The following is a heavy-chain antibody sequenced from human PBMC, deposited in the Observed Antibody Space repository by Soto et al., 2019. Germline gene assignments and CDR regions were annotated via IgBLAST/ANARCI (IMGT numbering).Heavy chain of an antibody. D-gene: IGHD2-8*02. CDR3: AKSHRFCTGGSCGAFDT. J-gene: IGHJ3*02. Sequence: EVQLLESGGGLVQPGGSLRLSCAASAFSFSSYGMSWVRQAPGKGLEWVSHITGRGGSTDYADSVKGRFTISRDNSKHTLFLQMSSLRVEDTAIYFCAKSHRFCTGGSCGAFDTWGHGTMVTAS. CDR1: AFSFSSYG. CDR2: ITGRGGST. V-gene: IGHV3-23*01.